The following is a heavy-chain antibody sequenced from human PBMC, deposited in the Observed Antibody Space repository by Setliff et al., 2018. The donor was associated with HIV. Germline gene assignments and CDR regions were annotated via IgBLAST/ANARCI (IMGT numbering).Heavy chain of an antibody. CDR1: GYTFTAYG. Sequence: ASVKVSCKPSGYTFTAYGLSWVRQAPGQGLEWMGWISTYSDETSYAQTLQGRVTMTSNTFIGTAYMELSSLTSEDTAVYYCARNWVYSDYFRWGAPKDFYAMDVWGQGTTVTVSS. CDR2: ISTYSDET. V-gene: IGHV1-8*01. J-gene: IGHJ6*02. CDR3: ARNWVYSDYFRWGAPKDFYAMDV. D-gene: IGHD4-17*01.